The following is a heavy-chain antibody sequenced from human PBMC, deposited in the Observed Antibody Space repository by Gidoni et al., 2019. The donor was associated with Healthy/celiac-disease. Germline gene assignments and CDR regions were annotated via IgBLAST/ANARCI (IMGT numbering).Heavy chain of an antibody. CDR3: AKVRGYSYGFDAFDI. CDR1: GFTFSSYG. Sequence: QVQLVESGGGVVQPGGSLRLSCAASGFTFSSYGMHWVRQAPGKGLEWVAFIRYDGSNKYYADSVKGRFTISRDNSKNTLYLQMNSLRAEDTAVYYCAKVRGYSYGFDAFDIWGQGTMVTVSS. V-gene: IGHV3-30*02. J-gene: IGHJ3*02. D-gene: IGHD5-18*01. CDR2: IRYDGSNK.